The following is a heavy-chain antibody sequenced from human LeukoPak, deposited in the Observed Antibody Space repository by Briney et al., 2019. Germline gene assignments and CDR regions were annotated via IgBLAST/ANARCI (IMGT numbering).Heavy chain of an antibody. J-gene: IGHJ4*02. CDR2: IIPIFGIT. V-gene: IGHV1-69*04. CDR1: GGTFSSYA. Sequence: ASVKVSCKASGGTFSSYAINWVRQAPGQGLEWMGRIIPIFGITNYAQKFQGRVTITADKSTGTAYMELSSLRSEDTAVYSCARWAPYCSSTSCPFYFDYWGQGTLVTVSS. CDR3: ARWAPYCSSTSCPFYFDY. D-gene: IGHD2-2*01.